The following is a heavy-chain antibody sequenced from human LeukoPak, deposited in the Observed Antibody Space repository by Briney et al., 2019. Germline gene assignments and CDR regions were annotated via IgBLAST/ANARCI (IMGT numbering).Heavy chain of an antibody. Sequence: GGSLRLSCAASGFTFSSYSMNWVRQAPGKGLEWVSSISSSSYIYYADSVKGRFTISRDNAKNSLYLQMNSLRAEDTAVYYCAKLLAAGYYFDYWGQGTLVTVSS. CDR3: AKLLAAGYYFDY. D-gene: IGHD6-13*01. CDR1: GFTFSSYS. CDR2: ISSSSYI. J-gene: IGHJ4*02. V-gene: IGHV3-21*01.